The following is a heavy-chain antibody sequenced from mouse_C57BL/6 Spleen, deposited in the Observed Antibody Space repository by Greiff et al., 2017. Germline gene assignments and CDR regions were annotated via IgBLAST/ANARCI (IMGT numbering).Heavy chain of an antibody. Sequence: EVHLVESGGDLVKPGGSLKLSCAASGFTFSSYGMSWVRQTPDKRLEWVATISSGGSYTYYPDSVKGRFTISRDNAKNTLYLQMSRLKSEDTAMYYCARQGAKGAMDYWGQGTSVTVSS. CDR1: GFTFSSYG. D-gene: IGHD3-1*01. CDR2: ISSGGSYT. J-gene: IGHJ4*01. CDR3: ARQGAKGAMDY. V-gene: IGHV5-6*01.